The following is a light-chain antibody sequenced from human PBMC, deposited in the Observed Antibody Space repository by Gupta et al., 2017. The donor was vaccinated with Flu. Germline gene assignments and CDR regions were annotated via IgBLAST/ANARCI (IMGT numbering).Light chain of an antibody. CDR3: SSHAGRVTWV. CDR1: SNDVGGYDR. Sequence: QSAPTQPRSVSGSPGQSVTISCTGTSNDVGGYDRVSWYKQRPAKAPKLILYDVTERPSGVPDRFSGSKSGNTASRTISGLQADDEADYYCSSHAGRVTWVFGTGTTVTVL. J-gene: IGLJ1*01. CDR2: DVT. V-gene: IGLV2-11*01.